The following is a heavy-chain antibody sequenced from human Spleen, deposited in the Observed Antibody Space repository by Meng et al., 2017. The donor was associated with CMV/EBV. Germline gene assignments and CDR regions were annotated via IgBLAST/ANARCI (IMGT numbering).Heavy chain of an antibody. V-gene: IGHV1-2*02. J-gene: IGHJ4*02. CDR3: ARFGSYTGSYGY. D-gene: IGHD1-26*01. Sequence: CKASGYTFTGYYIHWVRQAPGQGLEWMGWINPNSGGTNYAQKFQGRVTMTRDTSISTAYMELSRLRSDDTAVYYCARFGSYTGSYGYWGQGTLVTVSS. CDR2: INPNSGGT. CDR1: GYTFTGYY.